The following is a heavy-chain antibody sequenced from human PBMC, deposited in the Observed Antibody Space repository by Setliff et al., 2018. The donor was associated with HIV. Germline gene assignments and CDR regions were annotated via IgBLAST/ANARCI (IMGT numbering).Heavy chain of an antibody. CDR2: IGPDGSVR. V-gene: IGHV3-7*03. Sequence: PGGSLRLSCAASGFTFSTYWMTWVRQAPGRGLEWVANIGPDGSVRNYADSVKGRFTVSRDNAKSSLHLQMNSLRAEDTAVYYCASSRPPDDSSGFLDHWGQGTLVTVSS. J-gene: IGHJ4*02. CDR3: ASSRPPDDSSGFLDH. D-gene: IGHD3-22*01. CDR1: GFTFSTYW.